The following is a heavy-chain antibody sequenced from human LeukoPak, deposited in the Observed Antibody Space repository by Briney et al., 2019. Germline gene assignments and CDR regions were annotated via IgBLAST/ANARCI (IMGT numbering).Heavy chain of an antibody. CDR2: VYYSGST. D-gene: IGHD2-15*01. Sequence: PSETLSLTCVVSGGSVNGYYWGWIRQPPGRGLEWIGYVYYSGSTNYSPSFKSRITISVDTSRNQFSLQLSSVTAADTAVYYRARIHRHCSGGACYVLDNWGQGTLVAVSS. CDR3: ARIHRHCSGGACYVLDN. CDR1: GGSVNGYY. V-gene: IGHV4-59*02. J-gene: IGHJ4*02.